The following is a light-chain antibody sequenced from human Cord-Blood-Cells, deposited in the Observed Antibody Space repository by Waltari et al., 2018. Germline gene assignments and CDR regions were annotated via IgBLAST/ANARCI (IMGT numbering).Light chain of an antibody. CDR3: QQYNSYWT. V-gene: IGKV1-5*03. CDR1: QSISSW. Sequence: DIQMTQSPSTLYASVGDRVNITCRASQSISSWLAWYQQKPGKAPKLLIYKASSLESGVPSSFSGSGSGTEFTLTISSLQPDDFATYYCQQYNSYWTFGQGTKVEIK. J-gene: IGKJ1*01. CDR2: KAS.